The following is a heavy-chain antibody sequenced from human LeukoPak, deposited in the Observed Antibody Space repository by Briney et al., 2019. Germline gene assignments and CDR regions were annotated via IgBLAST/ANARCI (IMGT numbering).Heavy chain of an antibody. V-gene: IGHV1-8*02. CDR2: MDPNSGNT. D-gene: IGHD6-13*01. Sequence: ASVKVSCKASGYTFTGYYIHWVRQATGQGLEWMGWMDPNSGNTGYAQKFQGRVTMTRNTSISTAYMELSSLRSEDTAVYYCARPHSSWYSFDYWGQGTLVTVSS. J-gene: IGHJ4*02. CDR1: GYTFTGYY. CDR3: ARPHSSWYSFDY.